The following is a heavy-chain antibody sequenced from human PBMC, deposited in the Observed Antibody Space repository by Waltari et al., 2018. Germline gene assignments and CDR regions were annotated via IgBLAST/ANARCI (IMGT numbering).Heavy chain of an antibody. CDR2: MSWDGCDR. D-gene: IGHD6-13*01. V-gene: IGHV3-43*01. CDR3: ARDDHGQQLAY. CDR1: GFTFEDFT. J-gene: IGHJ1*01. Sequence: EVRLVESGGVGVQPGGSLRLSCAGSGFTFEDFTMHWVRQAPGKGLEWVSYMSWDGCDRFYADAVKGRFTISRDNTKNSLYLQMNSLRTDDTALYYCARDDHGQQLAYWGQGTLVTVSS.